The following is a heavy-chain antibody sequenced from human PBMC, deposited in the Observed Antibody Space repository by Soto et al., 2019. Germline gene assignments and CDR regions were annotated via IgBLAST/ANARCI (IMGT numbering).Heavy chain of an antibody. CDR2: IYYRGST. CDR3: ARDGREASGMDV. V-gene: IGHV4-59*11. J-gene: IGHJ6*02. D-gene: IGHD1-26*01. Sequence: SETLSLTCTVSGGSICSHYWSWVRQAPGKGLEWIGHIYYRGSTSYNPSLRSRSTISVDTSNNQFSLKLNSVTTADTAVYYCARDGREASGMDVWGQGTKVTASS. CDR1: GGSICSHY.